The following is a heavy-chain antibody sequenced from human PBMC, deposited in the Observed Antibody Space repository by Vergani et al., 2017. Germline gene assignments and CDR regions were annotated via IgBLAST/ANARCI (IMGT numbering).Heavy chain of an antibody. V-gene: IGHV4-59*05. J-gene: IGHJ4*02. CDR1: GFTFSDYY. D-gene: IGHD1-1*01. CDR3: WKEGL. Sequence: QVQLVESGGGLVKPGGSLRLSCAASGFTFSDYYMSWIRQAPGKGLEWIGSIYYSGSTYYNPSLKSRVTISVDTSKNQFSLKLSSVTAADTAVYYCWKEGLWGQGTLVTVSS. CDR2: IYYSGST.